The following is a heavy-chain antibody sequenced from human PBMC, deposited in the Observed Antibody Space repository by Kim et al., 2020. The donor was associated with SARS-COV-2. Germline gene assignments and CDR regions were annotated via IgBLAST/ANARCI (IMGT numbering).Heavy chain of an antibody. CDR3: SKDDLLRAICFEELWD. V-gene: IGHV3-9*01. D-gene: IGHD3-10*01. CDR2: VSINGSGK. Sequence: GGSLRLSCAASGFTFGGYAMHWVRQAPGKGLEWVSVVSINGSGKTYSDSVMGRLTSSRDNPKNNLSLQMHSSRAADAASYYCSKDDLLRAICFEELWDWG. J-gene: IGHJ1*01. CDR1: GFTFGGYA.